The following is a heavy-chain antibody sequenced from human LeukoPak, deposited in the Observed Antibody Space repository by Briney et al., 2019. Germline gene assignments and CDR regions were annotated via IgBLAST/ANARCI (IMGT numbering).Heavy chain of an antibody. CDR1: GFTFRNEW. Sequence: GGSLRLSCAASGFTFRNEWMHWVRQAPGKGLEWVSAISGSGGSTYYADSVKGRFTISRDNSKNTLYLQMNSLRAEDTAVYYCAKGYARRVSSESGYFDYWGQGTLVTVSS. CDR3: AKGYARRVSSESGYFDY. D-gene: IGHD6-13*01. CDR2: ISGSGGST. V-gene: IGHV3-23*01. J-gene: IGHJ4*02.